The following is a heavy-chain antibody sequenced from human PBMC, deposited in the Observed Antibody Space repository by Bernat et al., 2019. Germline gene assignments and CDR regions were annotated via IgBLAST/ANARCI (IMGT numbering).Heavy chain of an antibody. CDR3: ARPISSNRHDAFDI. CDR1: GGSISSGGYS. D-gene: IGHD6-13*01. CDR2: IYHSGST. Sequence: QLQLQESGSGLVKPSQTLSLTCAVSGGSISSGGYSWSWIRQPPGKGLEWIGYIYHSGSTYYSSALKSRVTISIDTSKNQFFLKLSSVTAADTAVYYCARPISSNRHDAFDIWGQGTTVTVSS. V-gene: IGHV4-30-2*01. J-gene: IGHJ3*02.